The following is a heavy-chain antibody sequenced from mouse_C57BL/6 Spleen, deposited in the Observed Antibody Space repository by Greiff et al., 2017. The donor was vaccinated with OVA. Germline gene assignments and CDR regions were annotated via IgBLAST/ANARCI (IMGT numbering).Heavy chain of an antibody. V-gene: IGHV1-26*01. CDR2: INPNNGGT. D-gene: IGHD4-1*01. Sequence: EVQLQQSGPELVKPGASVKISCKASGYTFTDYYMNWVKQSNGKSLEWIGDINPNNGGTSYNQKFKGKATLTVDKSSSTAYMELRSLPSDDSAVYYCARGHWDGDWFAYWGQGTLVTVSA. CDR1: GYTFTDYY. J-gene: IGHJ3*01. CDR3: ARGHWDGDWFAY.